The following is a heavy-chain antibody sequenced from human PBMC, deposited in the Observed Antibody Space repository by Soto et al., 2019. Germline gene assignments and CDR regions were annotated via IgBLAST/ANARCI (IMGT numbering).Heavy chain of an antibody. J-gene: IGHJ4*02. CDR1: GFIFTDYS. CDR2: ISNGDETT. Sequence: QVQLVESGGGLVEPGGSLRLSCAASGFIFTDYSMTWIRQAPGKGLEWVSYISNGDETTHYADSVKGRFIVSRDNAKKVLFLQMSGLRVDDTAVYYCARDGATMGSYYLDYWGQGTLVTVSS. D-gene: IGHD5-12*01. CDR3: ARDGATMGSYYLDY. V-gene: IGHV3-11*01.